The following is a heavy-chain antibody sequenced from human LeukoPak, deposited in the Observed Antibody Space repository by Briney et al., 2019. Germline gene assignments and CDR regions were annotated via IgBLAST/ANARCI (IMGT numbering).Heavy chain of an antibody. D-gene: IGHD1-14*01. Sequence: GFLRLSLAASWFTFCNYSISWVRQAPGEGLEWVSIITSSGGSTNYADSVKGRFTISRDNSKNTLYLQMNSLKPDDTAVYYCATDVTGGAISFWGQEALVTVSS. CDR1: WFTFCNYS. CDR2: ITSSGGST. V-gene: IGHV3-23*01. J-gene: IGHJ4*02. CDR3: ATDVTGGAISF.